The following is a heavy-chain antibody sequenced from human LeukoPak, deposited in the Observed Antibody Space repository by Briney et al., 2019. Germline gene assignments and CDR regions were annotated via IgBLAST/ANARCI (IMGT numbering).Heavy chain of an antibody. CDR1: RFTFSSYS. D-gene: IGHD3-10*01. CDR3: ARGPAGVRGVIRFER. CDR2: ISSSSSYI. V-gene: IGHV3-21*01. Sequence: GGSLRLSCAASRFTFSSYSMNWVRQAPGKGLEWVSSISSSSSYIYYADSVKGRFTISRDNAKNSLYLQMNSLRAEDTAVYYCARGPAGVRGVIRFERWGQGTLVTVSS. J-gene: IGHJ4*02.